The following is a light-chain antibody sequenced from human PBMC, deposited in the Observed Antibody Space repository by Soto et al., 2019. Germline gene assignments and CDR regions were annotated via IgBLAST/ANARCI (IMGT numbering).Light chain of an antibody. J-gene: IGKJ3*01. V-gene: IGKV3-11*01. CDR1: QSVSSY. CDR3: QQRSDWAFT. CDR2: DAS. Sequence: EIVLTQSPVTLSLSPGERATLSCRASQSVSSYLAWYQQKPGQAPRLLIYDASNRATGIPARFSGSGSGTDFTLTISSLEPEDFAVYYCQQRSDWAFTFGPGTKVDIK.